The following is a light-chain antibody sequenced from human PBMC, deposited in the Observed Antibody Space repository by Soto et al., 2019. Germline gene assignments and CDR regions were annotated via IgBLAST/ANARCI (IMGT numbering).Light chain of an antibody. J-gene: IGKJ4*01. V-gene: IGKV3-15*01. Sequence: EKVMTQSPATLSVSPGERDTLTCRASENVKTRLAWYQQKSGQAARLLIYDAFTRDTGIPARFSGSASGKEYALTISSLQAEDSAVYYCRQYDDWPLTFGGGTKVEIK. CDR3: RQYDDWPLT. CDR1: ENVKTR. CDR2: DAF.